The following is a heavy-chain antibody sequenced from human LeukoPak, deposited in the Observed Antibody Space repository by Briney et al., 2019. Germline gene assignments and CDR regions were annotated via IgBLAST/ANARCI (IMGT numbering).Heavy chain of an antibody. J-gene: IGHJ4*02. CDR2: IYYAGST. Sequence: SETLSLTCTVSGGSISSSTYYWGWIRQPPGKGLEWVGSIYYAGSTYRNPSLKSRVAISVDPSKYYFSLNLRSVTAADAGVYYCASNRGYRYGFDAWGQGALVSV. D-gene: IGHD5-18*01. CDR1: GGSISSSTYY. V-gene: IGHV4-39*02. CDR3: ASNRGYRYGFDA.